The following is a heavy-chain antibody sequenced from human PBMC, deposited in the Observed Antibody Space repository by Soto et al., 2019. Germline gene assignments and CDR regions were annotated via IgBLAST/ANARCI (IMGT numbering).Heavy chain of an antibody. J-gene: IGHJ5*02. CDR1: GFSLSTTGVG. CDR3: AHRLRDYGVGRERADDFDP. D-gene: IGHD2-8*01. Sequence: QITLKESGPTLVRPTQTLTLTCTFSGFSLSTTGVGVGWIRQPPGKALEWLALIYWEYDKRYTPSLESRLTITKYNSKNGATLTMSNKDPVDTATYYGAHRLRDYGVGRERADDFDPWGQGTLVTVSS. V-gene: IGHV2-5*02. CDR2: IYWEYDK.